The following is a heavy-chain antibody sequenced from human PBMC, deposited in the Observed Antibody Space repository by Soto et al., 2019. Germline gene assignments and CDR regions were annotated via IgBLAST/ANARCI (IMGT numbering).Heavy chain of an antibody. CDR1: GFSFNTYA. J-gene: IGHJ4*02. V-gene: IGHV3-23*01. CDR2: ISGSGGSS. CDR3: AKDQSLMTRKTDFDF. Sequence: SLRLSCAASGFSFNTYAMSWVRQAPGKGLEWVSAISGSGGSSYYADSVKGRFTISRDNSKNTVYLEMNILRAEDTAVYYCAKDQSLMTRKTDFDFWGQGTLVTVSA. D-gene: IGHD3-16*01.